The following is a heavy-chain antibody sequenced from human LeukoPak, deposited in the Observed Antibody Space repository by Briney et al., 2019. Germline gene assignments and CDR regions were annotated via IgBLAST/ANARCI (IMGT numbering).Heavy chain of an antibody. V-gene: IGHV3-53*01. CDR2: IYSGGST. D-gene: IGHD3-10*01. CDR3: ARDWFPSYWYFDL. CDR1: GFTVSSNY. Sequence: GGSLRLSCAASGFTVSSNYMSWVRQAPGKGLEWVSVIYSGGSTYYADSVKGRFTISRDNSKNTLYLQMNSLRAEDTAVYYCARDWFPSYWYFDLWGRGTLVTVSS. J-gene: IGHJ2*01.